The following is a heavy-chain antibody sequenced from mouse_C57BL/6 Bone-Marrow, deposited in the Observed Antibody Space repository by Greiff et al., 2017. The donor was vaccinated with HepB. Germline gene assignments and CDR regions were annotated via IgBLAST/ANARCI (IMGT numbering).Heavy chain of an antibody. CDR3: AREDYGSRGAWFAY. CDR2: IYPGDGDT. J-gene: IGHJ3*01. V-gene: IGHV1-80*01. D-gene: IGHD1-1*01. Sequence: VQLQESGAELVKPGASVKISCKASGYAFSSYWMNWVKQRPGRGLEWIGQIYPGDGDTNYNGKFKGKATLTADKSSSTAYMQLSSLTSEDSAVYFCAREDYGSRGAWFAYWGQGTLVTVSA. CDR1: GYAFSSYW.